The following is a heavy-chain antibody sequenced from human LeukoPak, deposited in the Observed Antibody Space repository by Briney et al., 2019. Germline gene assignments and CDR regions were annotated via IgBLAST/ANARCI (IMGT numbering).Heavy chain of an antibody. D-gene: IGHD6-6*01. V-gene: IGHV1-8*03. CDR2: LSPTSSRA. CDR3: ARARYSSSFYWGPYFDY. Sequence: ASVMVSCKASADTFSNYDINWVRQATGQGFEWMRWLSPTSSRAGSAQKFQGRVTFTRDTSISTVYMELSSLTSEDTAVYYCARARYSSSFYWGPYFDYWGQGTLVTVSS. CDR1: ADTFSNYD. J-gene: IGHJ4*02.